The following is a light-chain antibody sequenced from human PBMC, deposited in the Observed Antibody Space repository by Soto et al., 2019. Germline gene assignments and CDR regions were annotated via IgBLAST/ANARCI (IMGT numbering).Light chain of an antibody. Sequence: QSVLTQSPSASATPGQRVTISCSGGRSNIGTYNVNWYQQLPGTAPTLLIFRNHQSPSWVPDRVSGSKSGTSASLAISWPRSEDEDDYYCAAWDYSGSAVVFGGGTKVTVL. V-gene: IGLV1-44*01. CDR2: RNH. CDR3: AAWDYSGSAVV. CDR1: RSNIGTYN. J-gene: IGLJ2*01.